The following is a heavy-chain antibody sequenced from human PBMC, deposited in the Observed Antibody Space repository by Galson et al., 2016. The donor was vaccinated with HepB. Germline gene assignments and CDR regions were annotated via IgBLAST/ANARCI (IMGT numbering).Heavy chain of an antibody. CDR2: ISFNGGTT. CDR1: GFTFDDYA. V-gene: IGHV3-9*01. D-gene: IGHD2-21*01. Sequence: SLRLSCAASGFTFDDYAMHWVRQAPGKGLEWVSLISFNGGTTDYADSVKDRFTISKDNANRSLYLQMNSLRPEDTAVYYFAKDRGISYPLFGLDVWGRGTTVIVS. CDR3: AKDRGISYPLFGLDV. J-gene: IGHJ6*02.